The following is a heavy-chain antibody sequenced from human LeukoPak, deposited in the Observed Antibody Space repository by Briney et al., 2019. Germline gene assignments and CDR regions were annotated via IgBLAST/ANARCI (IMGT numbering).Heavy chain of an antibody. CDR3: ARELH. V-gene: IGHV3-66*02. Sequence: GGSLRLSCAASGFTVSSNYMTWVGQAPGKGLEWFSVIYSGGATYYADSVNVRFTISRYNSKNTLYLQLNSLGAEDTAVYYCARELHLGQGTLVTVSS. J-gene: IGHJ4*02. CDR2: IYSGGAT. D-gene: IGHD1-26*01. CDR1: GFTVSSNY.